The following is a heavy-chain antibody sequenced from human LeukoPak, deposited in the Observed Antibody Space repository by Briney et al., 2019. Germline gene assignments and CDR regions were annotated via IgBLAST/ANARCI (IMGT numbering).Heavy chain of an antibody. V-gene: IGHV3-7*01. CDR1: GFSISSYW. J-gene: IGHJ3*02. Sequence: GGSLRLSYAASGFSISSYWMSWVRQAPGKGLEWVANIKQDGSEKYYVDSVKGRFTISRDNAKNSLSLQMNNLRAEDTAVYYCARSQLGAFDIWGQGTMVTVSS. D-gene: IGHD6-6*01. CDR3: ARSQLGAFDI. CDR2: IKQDGSEK.